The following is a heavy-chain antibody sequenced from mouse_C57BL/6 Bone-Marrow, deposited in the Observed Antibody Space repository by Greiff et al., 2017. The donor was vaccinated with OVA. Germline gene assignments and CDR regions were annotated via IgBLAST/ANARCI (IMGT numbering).Heavy chain of an antibody. CDR2: IDPTNDYT. Sequence: QVQLQQSGAELARPGASVKMSCKASGYTFTSYTIHWVKQRPGQGLEWIGYIDPTNDYTNYNQKFKGKATLTADKSSRTAYMKLSSLTSDDSAVYYCTRGYYFDYWGQGTTLTVSS. J-gene: IGHJ2*01. CDR1: GYTFTSYT. V-gene: IGHV1-4*01. CDR3: TRGYYFDY.